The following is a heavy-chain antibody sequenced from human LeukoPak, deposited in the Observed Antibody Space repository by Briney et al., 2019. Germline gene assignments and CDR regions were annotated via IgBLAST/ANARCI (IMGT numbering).Heavy chain of an antibody. CDR1: GFTFSSYS. J-gene: IGHJ4*02. V-gene: IGHV3-21*01. Sequence: GGSLRLSCAASGFTFSSYSMNWVRQAPGKGLEWVSSISSSSSYIYYADSVKGRFTISRDNAKDSLYLQMNSLRAEDTAVYYCARSFLSIAAAATDYWGQGTLVTVSS. D-gene: IGHD6-13*01. CDR3: ARSFLSIAAAATDY. CDR2: ISSSSSYI.